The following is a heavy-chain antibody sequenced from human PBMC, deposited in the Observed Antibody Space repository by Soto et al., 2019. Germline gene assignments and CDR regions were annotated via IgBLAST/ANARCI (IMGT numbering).Heavy chain of an antibody. CDR3: QGGEL. J-gene: IGHJ4*02. Sequence: SDTLSLTCSLSVGSFIGYFWSLILQSPDNGLEWIVEINDSLITYYNPSFNSRLTISVDTSKSQISLTLTSVTAAYSAVYYCQGGELWGQGT. D-gene: IGHD4-17*01. V-gene: IGHV4-34*01. CDR2: INDSLIT. CDR1: VGSFIGYF.